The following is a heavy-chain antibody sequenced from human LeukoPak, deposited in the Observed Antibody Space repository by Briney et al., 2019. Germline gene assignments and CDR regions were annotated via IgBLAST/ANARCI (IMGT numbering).Heavy chain of an antibody. CDR3: ARDAAWFGELLDAFDI. D-gene: IGHD3-10*01. V-gene: IGHV3-7*03. CDR2: IKQEGSEK. CDR1: GFTFSSYW. J-gene: IGHJ3*02. Sequence: GGSLRLSFAASGFTFSSYWMSWVRQAPGKGLEWVANIKQEGSEKYYVDSVKGRFTISRDNAKISLYLQMNSLRAEDTAVYYCARDAAWFGELLDAFDIWGQGTMVTVSS.